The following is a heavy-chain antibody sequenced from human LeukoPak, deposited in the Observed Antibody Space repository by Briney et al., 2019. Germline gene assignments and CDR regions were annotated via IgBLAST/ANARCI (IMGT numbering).Heavy chain of an antibody. Sequence: GGSLRLSCAASGFTFSSYSMNWVRQAPGKGLEWVSSISSSSTYIYYADSVKGRFTISRDNAKSSLYLQMNSLRAEDTAVYYCAREILGELYFDFWGQGTLVTVSS. D-gene: IGHD3-10*01. V-gene: IGHV3-21*01. CDR2: ISSSSTYI. CDR3: AREILGELYFDF. J-gene: IGHJ4*02. CDR1: GFTFSSYS.